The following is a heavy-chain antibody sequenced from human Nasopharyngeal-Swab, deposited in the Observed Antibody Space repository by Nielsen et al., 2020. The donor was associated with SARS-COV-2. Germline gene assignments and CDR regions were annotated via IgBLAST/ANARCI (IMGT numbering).Heavy chain of an antibody. J-gene: IGHJ6*03. CDR2: IYYSGST. D-gene: IGHD3-3*01. Sequence: SETLSLTCIVSGGSISSGGYYWSWLRQHPGKGLEWIGYIYYSGSTYYNPSLKSRVTISVDTSKNQFSLKLSSVTAADTAAYYCARAGDFWSGWSANYYMDVWGKGTTVTVSS. CDR1: GGSISSGGYY. CDR3: ARAGDFWSGWSANYYMDV. V-gene: IGHV4-31*03.